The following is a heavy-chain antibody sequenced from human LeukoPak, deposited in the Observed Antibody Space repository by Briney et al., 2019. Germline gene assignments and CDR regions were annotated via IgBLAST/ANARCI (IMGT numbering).Heavy chain of an antibody. CDR1: GGSISSSSYY. D-gene: IGHD6-13*01. CDR2: IYYSGST. V-gene: IGHV4-39*07. Sequence: SETLSLTCTVSGGSISSSSYYWGWIRQPPGKGLEWIGSIYYSGSTYYNPSLKSRVTMSVDTSKNQFSLKLSSVTAADTAVYYCARDRGSSSWQFDYWGQGTLVTVSS. J-gene: IGHJ4*02. CDR3: ARDRGSSSWQFDY.